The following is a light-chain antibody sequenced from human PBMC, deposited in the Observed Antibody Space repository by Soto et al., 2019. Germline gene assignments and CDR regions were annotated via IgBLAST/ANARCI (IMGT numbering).Light chain of an antibody. CDR1: QSVSSSY. CDR2: GAS. CDR3: QQYDTYSWT. Sequence: EIVLTQSPGTLSLSPGERATLSCRASQSVSSSYLAWYQQKPGQAPRLLIYGASSRATGIPDRFSGSGSGTDFTLTISRLEPEDFATYYCQQYDTYSWTFGRGTKVEIK. J-gene: IGKJ1*01. V-gene: IGKV3-20*01.